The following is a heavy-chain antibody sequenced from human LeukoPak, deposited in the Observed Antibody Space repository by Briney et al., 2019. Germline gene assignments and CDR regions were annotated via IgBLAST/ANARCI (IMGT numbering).Heavy chain of an antibody. J-gene: IGHJ4*02. CDR3: ARGRPTGTTLEVEFDY. V-gene: IGHV4-34*01. Sequence: SETLSLTCTVSGGSISGYYWSWIRQPPGKGLEWIGEINHSGSTNYNPSLKSRVTISVDTSKNQFSLKLSSVTAADTAVYYCARGRPTGTTLEVEFDYWSQGTLVTVSS. CDR1: GGSISGYY. D-gene: IGHD1-7*01. CDR2: INHSGST.